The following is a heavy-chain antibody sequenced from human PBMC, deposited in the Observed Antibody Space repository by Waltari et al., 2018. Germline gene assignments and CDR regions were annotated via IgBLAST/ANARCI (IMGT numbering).Heavy chain of an antibody. Sequence: QLQLQESGPGLVEPSETLSLTCTASGDSISNNNYYWGWIRQPRGTGLQWIWSIHYIGDTYYSSSLKSRVIISVDTSNNQFSLRLSSVTAADTAVYYCASQGPMIVVVSDAFDIWGQGTMVTVSS. CDR2: IHYIGDT. V-gene: IGHV4-39*07. CDR1: GDSISNNNYY. D-gene: IGHD3-22*01. J-gene: IGHJ3*02. CDR3: ASQGPMIVVVSDAFDI.